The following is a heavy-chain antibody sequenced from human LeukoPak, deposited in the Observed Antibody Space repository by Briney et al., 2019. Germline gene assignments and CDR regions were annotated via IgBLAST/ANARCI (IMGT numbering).Heavy chain of an antibody. J-gene: IGHJ4*02. CDR1: GYTFTSYG. D-gene: IGHD3-22*01. CDR2: INPSGGST. Sequence: ASVKVSCKASGYTFTSYGISWVRQAPGQGLEWMGIINPSGGSTSYAQKFQGRVTMTRDMSTSTVYMELSSLRSEDTAVYCCARDLHGSSGGLDYWGQGTLVTVSS. CDR3: ARDLHGSSGGLDY. V-gene: IGHV1-46*01.